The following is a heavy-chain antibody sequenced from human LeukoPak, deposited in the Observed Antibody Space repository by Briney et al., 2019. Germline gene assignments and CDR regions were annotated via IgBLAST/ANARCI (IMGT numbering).Heavy chain of an antibody. CDR2: IYHSGST. CDR3: ARQDSSGSHY. J-gene: IGHJ4*02. V-gene: IGHV4-59*08. CDR1: GGSMSYYY. Sequence: SETLSLTCTVSGGSMSYYYWSWIRQPPGKGLQWIGYIYHSGSTNYNPSLKSRVTISMDTSNNQFSLKMSSVTAADTAVYYCARQDSSGSHYWGQGTLVTVSS. D-gene: IGHD3-22*01.